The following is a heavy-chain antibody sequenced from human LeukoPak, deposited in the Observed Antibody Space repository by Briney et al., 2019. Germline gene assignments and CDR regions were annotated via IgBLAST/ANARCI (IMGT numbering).Heavy chain of an antibody. CDR3: AGVRGVISDWLDI. J-gene: IGHJ3*02. CDR1: GGSISSGGYY. Sequence: PSETLSLTCTVSGGSISSGGYYWSWIRQHPGKGLEWIGYIYHSGSTYYNPSLKSRVTISVDRSKNQFSLKLSSVTAADTAVYYCAGVRGVISDWLDIWGQGTMVTVSS. V-gene: IGHV4-30-2*01. CDR2: IYHSGST. D-gene: IGHD3-10*01.